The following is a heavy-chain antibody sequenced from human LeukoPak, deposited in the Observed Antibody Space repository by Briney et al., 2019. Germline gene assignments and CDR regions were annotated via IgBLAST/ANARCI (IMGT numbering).Heavy chain of an antibody. CDR2: SSYAGHT. D-gene: IGHD3-16*01. CDR1: GGSIIISNYY. J-gene: IGHJ4*02. CDR3: ARDTYLYRGGSDY. V-gene: IGHV4-39*02. Sequence: PSETLSLTCTVSGGSIIISNYYWSWIRQPPGKGLEWIGSSSYAGHTYYNPSLQSRVTISVDTSKKQFSLKLASVTAADTAIYYCARDTYLYRGGSDYWGLGTLVTVSS.